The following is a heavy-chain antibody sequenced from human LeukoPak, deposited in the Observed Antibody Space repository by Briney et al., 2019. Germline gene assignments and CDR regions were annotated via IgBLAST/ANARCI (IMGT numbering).Heavy chain of an antibody. Sequence: PGGSLRLSCAASGFTVSSNYMSWVRQAPGTGLEWVSVIYSGGRTYYADSVKGRFTISRDNSKNTLYLQMNSLRAEDTAVYYCAKAIAAAGTGATTFDYWGQGTLVTVSS. CDR3: AKAIAAAGTGATTFDY. D-gene: IGHD6-13*01. J-gene: IGHJ4*02. CDR2: IYSGGRT. CDR1: GFTVSSNY. V-gene: IGHV3-53*01.